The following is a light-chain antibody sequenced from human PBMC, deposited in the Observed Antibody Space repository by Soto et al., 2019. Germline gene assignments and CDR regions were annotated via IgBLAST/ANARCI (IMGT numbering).Light chain of an antibody. J-gene: IGKJ1*01. V-gene: IGKV1-5*03. CDR3: QQYNSFSRT. CDR2: KAS. CDR1: QSISIW. Sequence: DIQMTQSPSTLSASVGDRVTITCRASQSISIWLAWYQQKPGKAPKLLIYKASSLESGVPSRFSGSGSGTEFTLTISSLQPEDCATYYCQQYNSFSRTCGQGTKVEIK.